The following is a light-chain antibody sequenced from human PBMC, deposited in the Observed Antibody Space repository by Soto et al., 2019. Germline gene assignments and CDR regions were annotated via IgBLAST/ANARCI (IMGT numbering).Light chain of an antibody. J-gene: IGLJ1*01. Sequence: QSVLTQPASVSGSPGQSITISCTGASSDVGGYNYVSWYQQHPGKAPKLIIYDVSNRPSGVPDRFSGSKSGNTASLTISGLQTEDESDYLCSSCATSIPLHVFGTATKVTV. CDR3: SSCATSIPLHV. CDR1: SSDVGGYNY. CDR2: DVS. V-gene: IGLV2-14*03.